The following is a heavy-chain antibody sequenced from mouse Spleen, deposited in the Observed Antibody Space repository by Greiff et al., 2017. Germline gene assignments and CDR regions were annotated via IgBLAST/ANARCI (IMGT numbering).Heavy chain of an antibody. CDR2: ISSGSSTI. CDR1: GFTFSDYG. V-gene: IGHV5-17*01. D-gene: IGHD2-1*01. J-gene: IGHJ4*01. CDR3: ARNYYGNYAMDY. Sequence: EVKVVESGGGLVKPGGSLKLSCAASGFTFSDYGMHWVRQAPEKGLEWVAYISSGSSTIYYADTVKGRFTISRDNAKNTLFLQMTSLRSEDTAMYYCARNYYGNYAMDYWGQGTSVTVSS.